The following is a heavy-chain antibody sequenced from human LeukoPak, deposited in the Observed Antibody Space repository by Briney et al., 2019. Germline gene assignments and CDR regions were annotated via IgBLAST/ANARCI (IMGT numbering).Heavy chain of an antibody. J-gene: IGHJ4*02. V-gene: IGHV3-23*01. CDR3: AKDSGPYYYDSSGYSY. D-gene: IGHD3-22*01. Sequence: PGGSLRLSCAASGFTFSSYAMSWVRQAPGKGLEWVSALSGSGGSTYYADSVKGRFTISRDNSKNTLYLQMNSLRAEDTAVYYCAKDSGPYYYDSSGYSYWGQGTLVTVSS. CDR1: GFTFSSYA. CDR2: LSGSGGST.